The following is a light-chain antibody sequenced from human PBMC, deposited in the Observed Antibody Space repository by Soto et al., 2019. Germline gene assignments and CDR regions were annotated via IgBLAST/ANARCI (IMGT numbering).Light chain of an antibody. CDR3: QQFGSSPPWT. Sequence: EIVLTQSPGTLSLSPGERATLSCRASQSVTSSYLAWYQHKRGQAPRLLIYGASNSATGIPDRFSGSGSGTDFTLTISRREPEDFAVYYCQQFGSSPPWTFGQGTKVEIK. V-gene: IGKV3-20*01. CDR2: GAS. CDR1: QSVTSSY. J-gene: IGKJ1*01.